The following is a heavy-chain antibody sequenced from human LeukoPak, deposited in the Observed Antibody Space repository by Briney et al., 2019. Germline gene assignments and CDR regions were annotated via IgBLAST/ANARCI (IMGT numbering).Heavy chain of an antibody. CDR1: GGSVSSGSYY. CDR2: IYYSGST. J-gene: IGHJ4*02. Sequence: SETLSLTCTVSGGSVSSGSYYWSWIRQPPGKGLEWIGYIYYSGSTNYNPSLKSRVTISVDTSKNQFSLKLSSVTAADTAVYYCARVAGWLQSFDYWGQGTLVTVSS. D-gene: IGHD5-24*01. V-gene: IGHV4-61*01. CDR3: ARVAGWLQSFDY.